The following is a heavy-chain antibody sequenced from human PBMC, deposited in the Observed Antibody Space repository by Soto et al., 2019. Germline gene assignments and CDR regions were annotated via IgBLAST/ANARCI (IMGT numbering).Heavy chain of an antibody. J-gene: IGHJ4*02. Sequence: GESLKISCAASGFTFSSYGMHWVRQAPGKGLEWVAVIWYDGSNKYYADSVKGRFTISRDNSKNTLYLQMNSLRAEDTAVYYCARDGRGYFDYWGQGTLVTVSS. CDR3: ARDGRGYFDY. V-gene: IGHV3-33*01. CDR2: IWYDGSNK. CDR1: GFTFSSYG.